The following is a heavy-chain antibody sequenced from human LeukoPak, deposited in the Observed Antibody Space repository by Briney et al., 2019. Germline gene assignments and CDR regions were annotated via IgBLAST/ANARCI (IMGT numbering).Heavy chain of an antibody. V-gene: IGHV3-21*01. CDR1: GFTFKIYS. Sequence: GGSLRLSCAASGFTFKIYSMNWVRQAPGKGLEWVSSISSSSSHMYYADSVEGRFTISRDNAKNSLYLQMNTLRAKDTAVYYCARDDTSVHFFDYWGQGTLVTVSS. CDR2: ISSSSSHM. J-gene: IGHJ4*02. CDR3: ARDDTSVHFFDY. D-gene: IGHD1-1*01.